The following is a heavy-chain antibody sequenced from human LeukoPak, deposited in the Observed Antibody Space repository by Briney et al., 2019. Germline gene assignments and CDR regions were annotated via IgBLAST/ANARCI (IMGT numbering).Heavy chain of an antibody. CDR3: ARHLGSGSSVYFDY. D-gene: IGHD3-10*01. J-gene: IGHJ4*02. V-gene: IGHV5-51*01. CDR2: IYPGDSDT. CDR1: GYSFSSYW. Sequence: GASLKISCKGSGYSFSSYWIGWVRQIPGKGLEWMGIIYPGDSDTKYSPSFQGQVTISADKSISTAYLQWSSLKVSDTAMYYCARHLGSGSSVYFDYWGQGTLVTVSS.